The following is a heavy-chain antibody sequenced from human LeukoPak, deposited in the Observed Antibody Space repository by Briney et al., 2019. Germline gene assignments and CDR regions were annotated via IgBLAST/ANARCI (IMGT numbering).Heavy chain of an antibody. CDR3: ARDTTYYVNHGGHDAFDI. V-gene: IGHV3-21*04. CDR2: ISSSSSYI. CDR1: GFTFSSYS. J-gene: IGHJ3*02. D-gene: IGHD2/OR15-2a*01. Sequence: NPGGPLRLSCAASGFTFSSYSMNWVRQAPGKGLEWVSSISSSSSYIYYADSVKGRFTISRDNAKNSLYLQMNSLRAEDTAVYYCARDTTYYVNHGGHDAFDIWGQGTMVTVSS.